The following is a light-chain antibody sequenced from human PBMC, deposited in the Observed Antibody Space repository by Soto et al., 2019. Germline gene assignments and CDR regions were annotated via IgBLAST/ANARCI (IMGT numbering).Light chain of an antibody. V-gene: IGKV3-20*01. Sequence: IVLTQSPGTLSLSPGERSTLSCRASQSVSSSYLAWYQQKPGQAPRLLIYGASSRATGIPDRFSGSGSGTDFTLTISRLEPEDFAVYYCQQYGSSPPKTFGQGTKVHIK. CDR2: GAS. CDR1: QSVSSSY. CDR3: QQYGSSPPKT. J-gene: IGKJ1*01.